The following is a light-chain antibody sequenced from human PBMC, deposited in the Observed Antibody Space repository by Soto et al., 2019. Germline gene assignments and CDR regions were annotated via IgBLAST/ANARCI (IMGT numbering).Light chain of an antibody. V-gene: IGLV2-14*01. CDR3: SSYTSSSTLV. CDR1: SSDVGGYNY. CDR2: DVS. Sequence: QSALTQPASVSGSPGQSITISWTGTSSDVGGYNYVSWYQQHPGKAPKLMIYDVSNRPSGVSNRFSGSKSGNTASLTISGLQAEDEADYYCSSYTSSSTLVFGTGTQLTVL. J-gene: IGLJ7*01.